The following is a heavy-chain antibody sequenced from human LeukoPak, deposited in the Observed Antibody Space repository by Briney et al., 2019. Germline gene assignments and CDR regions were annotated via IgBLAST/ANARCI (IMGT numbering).Heavy chain of an antibody. CDR1: GGSFSGYY. CDR3: SGVGLGYCTNGVCYSYFDY. CDR2: INHSGST. Sequence: SETLSLTCAVYGGSFSGYYWSWIRQPPGKGLEWIGEINHSGSTIYNPSLKSRVTISVDTSKNQFSLKLSSVTAADTAVYYCSGVGLGYCTNGVCYSYFDYWGQGTLVTVSS. J-gene: IGHJ4*02. D-gene: IGHD2-8*01. V-gene: IGHV4-34*01.